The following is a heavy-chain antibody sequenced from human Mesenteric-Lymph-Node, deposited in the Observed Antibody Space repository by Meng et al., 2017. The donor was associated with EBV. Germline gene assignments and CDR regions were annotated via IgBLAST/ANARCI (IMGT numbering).Heavy chain of an antibody. J-gene: IGHJ4*02. D-gene: IGHD6-13*01. Sequence: QVQLQESGPGLGKPPGTRSLTCAVAGGSISSSNWWSWVRQPPGKGLEWIGEIYHSGSTNYNPSLKSRVTISVDKSKNQFSLKLSSVTAADTAVYYCARTLSIAAAPFDYWGQGTLVTVSS. CDR1: GGSISSSNW. V-gene: IGHV4-4*03. CDR2: IYHSGST. CDR3: ARTLSIAAAPFDY.